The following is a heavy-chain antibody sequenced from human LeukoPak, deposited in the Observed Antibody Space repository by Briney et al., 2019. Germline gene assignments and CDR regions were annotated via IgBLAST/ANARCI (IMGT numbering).Heavy chain of an antibody. D-gene: IGHD3-10*01. CDR1: GFTFSNAW. J-gene: IGHJ4*02. Sequence: GGSLRLSCAASGFTFSNAWMSWVRQTPGKGLEWVSRIKSKTDGGTTDYVAPVKGRFTISRDDSKNTLYLQMNSLKSEDTAVYYCTTDYGSGSYRYFNYWGQGTLVTVSS. CDR2: IKSKTDGGTT. CDR3: TTDYGSGSYRYFNY. V-gene: IGHV3-15*01.